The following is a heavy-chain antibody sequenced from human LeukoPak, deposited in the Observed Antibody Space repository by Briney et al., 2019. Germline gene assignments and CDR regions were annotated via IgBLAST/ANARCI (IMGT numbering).Heavy chain of an antibody. CDR2: LGANDGRT. J-gene: IGHJ4*02. D-gene: IGHD4/OR15-4a*01. V-gene: IGHV3-23*01. CDR1: GFSFSNYV. Sequence: GGSLRLSCAASGFSFSNYVMSWVRQSPGKGLEWVSSLGANDGRTFYADSVKGRFTISRDNSKNTLYLQMNSLRAEDTAVYYCARDPSRGLYYFDHWGQGTLVTVSS. CDR3: ARDPSRGLYYFDH.